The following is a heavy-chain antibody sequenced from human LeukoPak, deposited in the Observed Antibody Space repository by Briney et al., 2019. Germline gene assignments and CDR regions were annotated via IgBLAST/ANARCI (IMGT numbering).Heavy chain of an antibody. D-gene: IGHD4-17*01. V-gene: IGHV5-51*01. CDR3: ARPATFGDSHYFDY. J-gene: IGHJ4*02. Sequence: GESLKISCKGSGYSLTSYWIAWVRQMPGKGLEWMGIIYPGDSDTRYSPSFQGQVTISADKSISTAYLQWSSLKASDSAIYYCARPATFGDSHYFDYWGQGTLVTVSS. CDR2: IYPGDSDT. CDR1: GYSLTSYW.